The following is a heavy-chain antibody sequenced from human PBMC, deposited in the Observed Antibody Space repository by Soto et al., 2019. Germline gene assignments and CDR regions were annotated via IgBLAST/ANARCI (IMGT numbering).Heavy chain of an antibody. J-gene: IGHJ3*02. CDR3: ARDAGEYYDLLSGYFDAFDI. D-gene: IGHD3-9*01. Sequence: QVQLVESGGGVVQPGRSLRLSCAASGFTFSSYGMHWVRQAPGKGLEWVAVIWYDGSNKYYADSVKGRFTISRDNSKITLYLQMNSLRAENTVVYYCARDAGEYYDLLSGYFDAFDIWGQGTMVTVSS. V-gene: IGHV3-33*01. CDR1: GFTFSSYG. CDR2: IWYDGSNK.